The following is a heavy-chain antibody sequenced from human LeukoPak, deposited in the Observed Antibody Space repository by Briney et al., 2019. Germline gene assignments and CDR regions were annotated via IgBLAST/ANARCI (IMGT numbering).Heavy chain of an antibody. CDR2: ISAKNGNT. D-gene: IGHD3-22*01. V-gene: IGHV1-18*01. Sequence: AGVTVSCKASVYTFTNYGFSWVRQAPGQGLQGMGWISAKNGNTKYAEKFQGRGTMTTDTSTNTAYMELRSLRSDDTAVYYCARDRQDYYDSSGYFDNWGQGTLVTVSS. CDR1: VYTFTNYG. CDR3: ARDRQDYYDSSGYFDN. J-gene: IGHJ4*02.